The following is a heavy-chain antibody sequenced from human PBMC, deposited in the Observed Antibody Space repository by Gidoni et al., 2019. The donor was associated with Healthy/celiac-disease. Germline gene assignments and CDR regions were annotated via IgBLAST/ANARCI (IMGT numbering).Heavy chain of an antibody. J-gene: IGHJ4*02. CDR1: GFTFSRYA. D-gene: IGHD3-3*01. Sequence: EVQLLESGGGLVQPGGSLRLSCAATGFTFSRYALSWVRQAPGKGLGWVSAISGSGGSTYYADSVKGRFTISRDNSKNTLYLQMNSLRAEDTAVYYCAKGPRTLRFLEWLPQYYFDYWGQGTLVTVSS. V-gene: IGHV3-23*01. CDR3: AKGPRTLRFLEWLPQYYFDY. CDR2: ISGSGGST.